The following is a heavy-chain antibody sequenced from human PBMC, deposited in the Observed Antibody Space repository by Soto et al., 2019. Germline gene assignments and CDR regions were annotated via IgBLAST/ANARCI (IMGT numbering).Heavy chain of an antibody. Sequence: SETLSLTCAVSGGSISRGGYSWSWIRQPPGKGLEWIGYIYYSGSTYYNPSLKSRVTISVDRSKNQFSLKLSSVTAADTAVYYCARLAGGSGSYYKGERWFDPWGQGTLVTVSS. CDR1: GGSISRGGYS. D-gene: IGHD3-10*01. CDR2: IYYSGST. V-gene: IGHV4-30-2*01. CDR3: ARLAGGSGSYYKGERWFDP. J-gene: IGHJ5*02.